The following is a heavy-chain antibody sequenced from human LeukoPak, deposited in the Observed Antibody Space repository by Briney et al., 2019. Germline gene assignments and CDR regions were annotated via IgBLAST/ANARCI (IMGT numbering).Heavy chain of an antibody. CDR1: GGSFSGYY. CDR3: ARYSGYYCHFDY. Sequence: SETLSLTCAVYGGSFSGYYWSWIRQPPGKGLEWIGEINHSGSTNYNPSLKSRVTISVDTSKNQFSLKLSSVTAADTAVYYCARYSGYYCHFDYWGQGTLVTVSS. V-gene: IGHV4-34*01. J-gene: IGHJ4*02. D-gene: IGHD3-22*01. CDR2: INHSGST.